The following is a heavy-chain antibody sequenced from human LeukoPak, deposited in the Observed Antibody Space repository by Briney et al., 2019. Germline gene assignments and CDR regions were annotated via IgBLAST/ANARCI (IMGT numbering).Heavy chain of an antibody. J-gene: IGHJ2*01. CDR3: ARAPPYCGGDCSDWYFDL. Sequence: GGSLRLSCAASGFIFSSYSMNWVRQAPGKGLEWVSYISRGSASIYYADSLKGRVTISRDNAKNSLSLQMNSLRVDDTAVYYCARAPPYCGGDCSDWYFDLWGRGTLVIVSS. D-gene: IGHD2-21*02. CDR1: GFIFSSYS. CDR2: ISRGSASI. V-gene: IGHV3-21*01.